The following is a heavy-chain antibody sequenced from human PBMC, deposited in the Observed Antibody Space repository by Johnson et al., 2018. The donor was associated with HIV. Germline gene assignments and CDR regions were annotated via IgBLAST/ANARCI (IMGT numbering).Heavy chain of an antibody. CDR3: AKVAAAAGTMEALDM. CDR1: GFTFSSYG. CDR2: ISYDGSNK. J-gene: IGHJ3*02. Sequence: VQLVESGGGVVQPGRSLRLSCAASGFTFSSYGMHWVRQAPGKGLEWVAVISYDGSNKYYADSVKGRFTISRDNSKNTLFLQMGSLRTEDTAVYYCAKVAAAAGTMEALDMWGQGTMVTVSS. V-gene: IGHV3-30*18. D-gene: IGHD6-13*01.